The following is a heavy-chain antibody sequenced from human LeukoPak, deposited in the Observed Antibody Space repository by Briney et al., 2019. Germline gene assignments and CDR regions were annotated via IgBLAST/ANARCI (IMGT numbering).Heavy chain of an antibody. Sequence: PGGSLRLSCAASGFTFSDYYMSWIRQAPRKGLEWVSYISPSSSYTNYADSVKGRFTISRDNAKNSLYLQMNSLRAEDTAVYYCVRDWRSSGCFDYWGQGALVTVSS. CDR2: ISPSSSYT. CDR1: GFTFSDYY. D-gene: IGHD6-19*01. J-gene: IGHJ4*02. CDR3: VRDWRSSGCFDY. V-gene: IGHV3-11*05.